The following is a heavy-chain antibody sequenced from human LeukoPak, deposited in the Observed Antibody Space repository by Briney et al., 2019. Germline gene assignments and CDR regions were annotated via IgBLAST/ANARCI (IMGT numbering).Heavy chain of an antibody. CDR2: ISYDGSNK. CDR1: GFIFSSYA. Sequence: GRSLRLSCAAPGFIFSSYAMHWVRQAPGKGLEWVAVISYDGSNKYYADSVKGRFTISRDNSKNTLYLQMNSLRAEDTAVYYCARGSSGGFDPWGQGTLVTVSS. CDR3: ARGSSGGFDP. J-gene: IGHJ5*02. V-gene: IGHV3-30*01.